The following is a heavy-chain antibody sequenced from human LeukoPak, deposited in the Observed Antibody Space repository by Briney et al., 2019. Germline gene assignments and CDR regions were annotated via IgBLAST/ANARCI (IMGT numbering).Heavy chain of an antibody. Sequence: GGSLRLSCAASGFTFDDHGLSWVRQAPGKGLEWVSGINWNSGSKRYGASVKGRFTISRDNAKNSLYLQMNSLRAEDTAVYYCASAGIAAAGTVGYFDYWGQGTLVTVSS. V-gene: IGHV3-20*04. CDR3: ASAGIAAAGTVGYFDY. CDR1: GFTFDDHG. J-gene: IGHJ4*02. CDR2: INWNSGSK. D-gene: IGHD6-13*01.